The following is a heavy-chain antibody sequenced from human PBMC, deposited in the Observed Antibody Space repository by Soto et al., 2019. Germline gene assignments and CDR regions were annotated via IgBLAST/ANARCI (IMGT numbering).Heavy chain of an antibody. J-gene: IGHJ6*02. CDR3: ARERWDSSGRYGMDV. CDR2: IYYSEST. CDR1: GGSVNSGTYY. D-gene: IGHD6-19*01. V-gene: IGHV4-61*01. Sequence: QLQLQESGPGLVKPSDTLSLTCTVSGGSVNSGTYYWSWIRQPPGKGLEWIGNIYYSESTNYNPYLRSRITISVDSSKNQFSLKLSSVTAADTAVYYCARERWDSSGRYGMDVWGQGTTVTVSS.